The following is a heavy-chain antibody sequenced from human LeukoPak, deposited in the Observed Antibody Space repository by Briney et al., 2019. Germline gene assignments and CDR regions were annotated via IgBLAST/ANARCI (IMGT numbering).Heavy chain of an antibody. D-gene: IGHD6-6*01. CDR2: IYYSGST. CDR1: GGSISSYY. CDR3: ASQKMAGSSSEY. Sequence: PSETLSLTCTVSGGSISSYYWSWIRQPPGKGLEWIGYIYYSGSTNYNPSLKSRVTISVDTSKNQFSLKLSSVTAADTAVYYCASQKMAGSSSEYWGQGTLVTVSS. J-gene: IGHJ4*02. V-gene: IGHV4-59*01.